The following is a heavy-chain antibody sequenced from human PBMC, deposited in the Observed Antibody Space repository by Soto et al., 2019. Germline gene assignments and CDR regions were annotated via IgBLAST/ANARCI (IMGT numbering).Heavy chain of an antibody. D-gene: IGHD5-12*01. V-gene: IGHV4-30-4*01. CDR2: IYYSGST. CDR1: GGSISSGDYY. CDR3: AREDSGYDLDY. J-gene: IGHJ4*02. Sequence: LSLPCTVSGGSISSGDYYWSWIRQPPGKGLEWIGYIYYSGSTYYNPSLKSRVTISVDTSKNQFSLKLSSVTAADTAVYYCAREDSGYDLDYWGQGTLVTVSS.